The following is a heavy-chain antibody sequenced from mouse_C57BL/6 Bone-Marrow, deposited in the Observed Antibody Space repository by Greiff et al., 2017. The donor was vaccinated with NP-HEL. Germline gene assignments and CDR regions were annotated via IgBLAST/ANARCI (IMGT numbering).Heavy chain of an antibody. Sequence: EVQLVESGGGLVQPGGSLSLSCAASGFTFTDYYMSWVRQPPGKALEWLGFIRNKANGYTTEYSASVKGRFTISRDNSQSILYLQMNALRAEDSATYYCARYIYDDYGGAMDDWGQGTSVTVSS. CDR2: IRNKANGYTT. V-gene: IGHV7-3*01. J-gene: IGHJ4*01. CDR3: ARYIYDDYGGAMDD. CDR1: GFTFTDYY. D-gene: IGHD2-4*01.